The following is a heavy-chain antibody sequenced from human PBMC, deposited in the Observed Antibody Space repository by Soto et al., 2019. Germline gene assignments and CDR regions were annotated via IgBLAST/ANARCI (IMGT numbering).Heavy chain of an antibody. CDR3: ARGPGLFSIPEGTYFDY. CDR1: GYTFTSYG. J-gene: IGHJ4*02. V-gene: IGHV1-18*01. CDR2: ISAYNGNT. D-gene: IGHD3-22*01. Sequence: QVPLVQSGAEVKKPGASVKVSCKASGYTFTSYGISWVRQAPGQGLEWMGWISAYNGNTNYAQKLQGRVTMTTDTPTSTAYLELRSLRSDDTAVYYCARGPGLFSIPEGTYFDYCGQVTLVTVSS.